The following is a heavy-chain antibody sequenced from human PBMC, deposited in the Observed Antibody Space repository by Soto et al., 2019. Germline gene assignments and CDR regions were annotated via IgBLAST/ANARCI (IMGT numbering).Heavy chain of an antibody. CDR2: IYYSGST. CDR1: GGSISSSSYY. V-gene: IGHV4-39*01. Sequence: QLQLQESGPGLVKPSETLSLTCTVSGGSISSSSYYWGWIRQPPGKGLEWIGSIYYSGSTYYNPSLMSRVTMSVDTSKNQFSLKLSAVTAADTAVYYCARHGRVYYYYGMDVWGQGTTVTVSS. J-gene: IGHJ6*02. CDR3: ARHGRVYYYYGMDV.